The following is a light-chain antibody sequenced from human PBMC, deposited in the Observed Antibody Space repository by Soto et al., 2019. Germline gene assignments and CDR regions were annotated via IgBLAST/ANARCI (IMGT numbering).Light chain of an antibody. CDR3: AAWDDSLSLV. J-gene: IGLJ2*01. CDR2: NNN. V-gene: IGLV1-47*02. CDR1: SSNIGSNY. Sequence: QAVVTQPPSASGTPGQRVTISCSGSSSNIGSNYVYWYQQLPGTAPKLLIYNNNQRPSVVPDRFSGSKSGTSASLAISGLRSEDEADYYCAAWDDSLSLVFGGGTQLTVL.